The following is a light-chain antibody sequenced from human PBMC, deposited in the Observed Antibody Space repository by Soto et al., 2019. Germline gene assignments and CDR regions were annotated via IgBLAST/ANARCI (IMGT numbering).Light chain of an antibody. Sequence: QSALAQPRSMYGSPGQSVTISCTGSSSDVGAYNRVSWYQKHPDEAPKLMIYDVYKRPSGVPERFSGSESGDTASLTISGLRTEDEADYFCCSYAGSYTWVCGTGTKVTVL. CDR3: CSYAGSYTWV. CDR2: DVY. CDR1: SSDVGAYNR. V-gene: IGLV2-11*01. J-gene: IGLJ1*01.